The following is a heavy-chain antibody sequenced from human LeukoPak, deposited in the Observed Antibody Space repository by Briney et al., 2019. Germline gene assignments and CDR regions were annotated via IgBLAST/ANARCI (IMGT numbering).Heavy chain of an antibody. J-gene: IGHJ3*02. D-gene: IGHD3-3*01. Sequence: GASVKVSCKASGYTFTGYYMHWVRQAPGQGLEWMGWINPNSGGTNYAQKFQGWVTMTRDTSISTAYMELSRLRSDDTAVYYCAREGHSGFLEWFDAFDIWGQGTMVTVSS. CDR3: AREGHSGFLEWFDAFDI. CDR1: GYTFTGYY. CDR2: INPNSGGT. V-gene: IGHV1-2*04.